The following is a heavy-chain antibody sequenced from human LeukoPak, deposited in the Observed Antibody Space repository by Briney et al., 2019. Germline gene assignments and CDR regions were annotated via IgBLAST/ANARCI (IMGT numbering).Heavy chain of an antibody. Sequence: PSETLSLTCTVSGGSIGSTIYYWGWIRQPPGKGLEWIGNIYYSGSTHYNPSLKSRVTTSVDTSKNQLSLKLNSMTAADTAVYYCARHRNWGLDYWGQGTLVTVSS. CDR3: ARHRNWGLDY. V-gene: IGHV4-39*01. D-gene: IGHD7-27*01. CDR1: GGSIGSTIYY. J-gene: IGHJ4*02. CDR2: IYYSGST.